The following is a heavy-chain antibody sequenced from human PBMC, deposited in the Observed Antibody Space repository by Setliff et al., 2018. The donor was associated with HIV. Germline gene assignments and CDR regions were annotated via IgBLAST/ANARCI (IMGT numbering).Heavy chain of an antibody. V-gene: IGHV4-61*09. CDR2: IYTSGST. D-gene: IGHD3-10*01. CDR3: ARDRGVYPNYYYYMDV. Sequence: SETLSLTCTVSGGSISSGSYYWSWIRQPAGKGLEWIGHIYTSGSTNYNPSLKSRVTISVDTSKNQFSLKLSSVTAADTAVYYCARDRGVYPNYYYYMDVWGKGTTVTVSS. J-gene: IGHJ6*03. CDR1: GGSISSGSYY.